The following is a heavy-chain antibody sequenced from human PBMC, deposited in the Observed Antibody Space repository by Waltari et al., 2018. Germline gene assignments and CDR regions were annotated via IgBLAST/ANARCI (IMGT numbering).Heavy chain of an antibody. CDR2: ISGSGGST. J-gene: IGHJ4*02. CDR3: ARDTSNDYIWGSYRTFDY. D-gene: IGHD3-16*02. V-gene: IGHV3-23*04. CDR1: GFTFSSYA. Sequence: EVQLVESGGGLVQPGGSLRLSCAASGFTFSSYAMSWVRQAPGKGLEWVSAISGSGGSTYYADSVKGRFTISRDNSKNTLYLQMNSLRAEDTAVYYCARDTSNDYIWGSYRTFDYWGQGTLVTVSS.